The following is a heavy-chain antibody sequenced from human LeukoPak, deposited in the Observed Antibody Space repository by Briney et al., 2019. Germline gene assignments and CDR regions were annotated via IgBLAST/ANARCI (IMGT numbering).Heavy chain of an antibody. CDR3: ARELEWGYFDY. Sequence: SETLSLTCTVSGGSMSSYYWSWIRQPPGKGLEWIGYIFYSGSTNYNPSLKSRVTLSVDTSKNQFSLKLSSVTAADTAVYYCARELEWGYFDYWGQGTLVTVSS. J-gene: IGHJ4*02. D-gene: IGHD3-3*01. CDR1: GGSMSSYY. V-gene: IGHV4-59*12. CDR2: IFYSGST.